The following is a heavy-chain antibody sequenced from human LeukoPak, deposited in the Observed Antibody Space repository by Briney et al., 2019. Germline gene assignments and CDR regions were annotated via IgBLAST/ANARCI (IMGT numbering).Heavy chain of an antibody. Sequence: GGSLRLSCAASGFTLSSYSMNWVRQAPGKGLEWVSYISSSRSPIYYADSVRGRFTISRDNAKNSLYLQMNSLRAEDTAVYYCARLAVRNAFDIWGQGTMVTVSS. CDR2: ISSSRSPI. V-gene: IGHV3-48*01. J-gene: IGHJ3*02. CDR3: ARLAVRNAFDI. D-gene: IGHD6-6*01. CDR1: GFTLSSYS.